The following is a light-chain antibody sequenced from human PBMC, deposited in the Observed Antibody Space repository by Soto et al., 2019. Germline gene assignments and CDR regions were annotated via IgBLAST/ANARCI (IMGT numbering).Light chain of an antibody. CDR1: SSNIGSNY. J-gene: IGLJ1*01. V-gene: IGLV1-47*01. CDR2: RNN. CDR3: AAWDDSLSGYV. Sequence: QSVLTQPPSASGTPGQRVTISCSGSSSNIGSNYVYWYQQLPGTAPKLLIYRNNQRPSGVPDRFSVSKSGTSASLAISGLRSEDEADYYCAAWDDSLSGYVFVTGTKLTVL.